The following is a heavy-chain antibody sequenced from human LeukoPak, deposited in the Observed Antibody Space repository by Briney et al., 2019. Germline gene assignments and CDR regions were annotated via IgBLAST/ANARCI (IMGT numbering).Heavy chain of an antibody. J-gene: IGHJ6*02. CDR2: IIPIFGSA. V-gene: IGHV1-69*13. Sequence: SVKVSCKASGGTFSSYAISWVRQAPGQGLEWMGGIIPIFGSANYAQKFQGRVTITADESTSTAYMELSSLRSEDTAAYYCARGVRGSSGEDVWGQGTTVTVSS. CDR3: ARGVRGSSGEDV. D-gene: IGHD6-19*01. CDR1: GGTFSSYA.